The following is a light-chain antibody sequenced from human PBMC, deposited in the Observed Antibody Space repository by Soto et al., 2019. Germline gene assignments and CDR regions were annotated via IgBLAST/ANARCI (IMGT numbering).Light chain of an antibody. J-gene: IGLJ2*01. V-gene: IGLV2-8*01. CDR2: EVT. Sequence: QSVLTQPPSASGXLGQSXTIXCTGTSSDVGGYNYVSWHQQHPGKAPKLMIYEVTKRPSGVPDRFSGSKSGNTASLTVSGLQAEDEADYYCSSFAGGGNPVLFGGGTKLTVL. CDR3: SSFAGGGNPVL. CDR1: SSDVGGYNY.